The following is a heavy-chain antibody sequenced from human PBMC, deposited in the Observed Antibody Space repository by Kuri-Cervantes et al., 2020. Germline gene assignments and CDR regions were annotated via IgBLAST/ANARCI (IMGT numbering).Heavy chain of an antibody. CDR3: ARDLRGGSYFDY. CDR2: INHSGST. Sequence: SQTLSLTCAVYGGSFSGYYWSWIRQPPGKGLEWIGEINHSGSTSYNPSLKSRVTISVDTSKNQFSLKLSSVTAADTAVYYCARDLRGGSYFDYWGQGTLVTVSS. J-gene: IGHJ4*02. D-gene: IGHD1-26*01. CDR1: GGSFSGYY. V-gene: IGHV4-34*01.